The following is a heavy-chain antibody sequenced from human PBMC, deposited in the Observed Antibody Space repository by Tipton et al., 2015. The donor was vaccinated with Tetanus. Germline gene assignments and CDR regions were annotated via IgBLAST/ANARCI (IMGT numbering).Heavy chain of an antibody. CDR3: ARMGFTYGQVVY. J-gene: IGHJ4*02. CDR1: GGSVDSGSYH. CDR2: IYYSGRT. Sequence: TLSLTCSVSGGSVDSGSYHWAWIRQPPGKGLEWIGHIYYSGRTYYNPPLKSRVTISADMSKNQFSLKLTSVTAADTATYYCARMGFTYGQVVYWGQGTLVTVAS. V-gene: IGHV4-30-4*08. D-gene: IGHD5-18*01.